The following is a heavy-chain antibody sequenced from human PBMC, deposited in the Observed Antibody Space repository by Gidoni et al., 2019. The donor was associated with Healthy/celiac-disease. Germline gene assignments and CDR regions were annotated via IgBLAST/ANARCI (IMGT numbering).Heavy chain of an antibody. CDR1: GYTLTSYY. CDR3: ARERLRIVVVPAAPGWFDP. Sequence: QVQLVQSGAEVKKPGASVKVSCKASGYTLTSYYMHWVRQAPGQGLEWMGISNPSGGSTSYAQKFQGRVTMTRDTSTSTVYMELSSLRSEDTAVYYCARERLRIVVVPAAPGWFDPWGQGTLVTVSS. V-gene: IGHV1-46*01. D-gene: IGHD2-2*01. J-gene: IGHJ5*02. CDR2: SNPSGGST.